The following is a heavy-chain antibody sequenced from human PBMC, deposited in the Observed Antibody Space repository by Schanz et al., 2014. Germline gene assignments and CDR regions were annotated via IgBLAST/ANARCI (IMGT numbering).Heavy chain of an antibody. Sequence: VQLVESGGGLVKPGGSLRLSCAASGFTFSTYYMGWIRQPPGRGLEWFESIYYRGSTYYNPSLKIRVTTSVDTSKNQSPLKLSSVTAADTAVYYCARQFYDILTGYWFPYYFDYWGQGTLVTVSS. CDR1: GFTFSTYY. V-gene: IGHV4-39*01. D-gene: IGHD3-9*01. J-gene: IGHJ4*02. CDR3: ARQFYDILTGYWFPYYFDY. CDR2: IYYRGST.